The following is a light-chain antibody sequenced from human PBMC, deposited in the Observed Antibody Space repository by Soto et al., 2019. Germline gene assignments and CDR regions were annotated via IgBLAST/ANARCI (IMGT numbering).Light chain of an antibody. V-gene: IGLV7-46*01. J-gene: IGLJ3*02. CDR3: FLPDSRVLPV. Sequence: QSVVTQQPSLTGSPGGTVTLTCASSTGDVTSRHDLYWLQHKPGKAPRILIYDTNKKHSWTPARFSGSILGYKAALTLSGALPEEDADYYCFLPDSRVLPVFGGGTKVTVL. CDR2: DTN. CDR1: TGDVTSRHD.